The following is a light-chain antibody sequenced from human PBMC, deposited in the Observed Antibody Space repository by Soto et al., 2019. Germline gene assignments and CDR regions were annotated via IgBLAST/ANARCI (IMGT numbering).Light chain of an antibody. CDR3: QRYKTWPSIT. CDR1: QSVSRS. J-gene: IGKJ5*01. V-gene: IGKV3-15*01. Sequence: PSSLSVSHIETAPLSCRASQSVSRSTAWYQQQPGQAPRLLIYGACTRATGLPARFSGSGSGTDLTLTISILRSEDLAVEVCQRYKTWPSITFGQGTRLEI. CDR2: GAC.